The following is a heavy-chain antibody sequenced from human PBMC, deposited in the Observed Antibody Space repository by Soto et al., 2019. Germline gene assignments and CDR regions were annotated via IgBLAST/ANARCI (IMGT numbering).Heavy chain of an antibody. CDR3: VRIYDCGGDCYPFDY. V-gene: IGHV2-26*01. Sequence: QVALKESGPVLLKPTETLTLTCTVSGLSLSSVGMGVGWIRQPPGKALEWLAHIFSDDEKSYRISLKSRLTISKDTSKSQVVLTMTNVDPADTATYYCVRIYDCGGDCYPFDYWGQGTLVTVSS. CDR2: IFSDDEK. CDR1: GLSLSSVGMG. D-gene: IGHD2-21*02. J-gene: IGHJ4*02.